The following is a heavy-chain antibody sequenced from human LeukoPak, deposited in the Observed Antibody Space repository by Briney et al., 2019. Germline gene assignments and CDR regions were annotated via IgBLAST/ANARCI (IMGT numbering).Heavy chain of an antibody. CDR2: INQGGSEK. V-gene: IGHV3-7*01. CDR1: GFTFSLYW. Sequence: HPGGSLRLSCAASGFTFSLYWMSWVRQAPGKGLEWVANINQGGSEKHYVDSVKGRFTISRDDAKNSLYLQMNSLRAEDTAVYYCARDQGSARYSLLDYWGQGTLVTVSS. CDR3: ARDQGSARYSLLDY. D-gene: IGHD3-9*01. J-gene: IGHJ4*02.